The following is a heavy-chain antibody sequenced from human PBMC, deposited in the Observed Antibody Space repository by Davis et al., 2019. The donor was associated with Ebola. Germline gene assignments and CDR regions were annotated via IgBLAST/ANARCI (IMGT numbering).Heavy chain of an antibody. CDR1: GFTFSSYA. V-gene: IGHV3-30*18. CDR2: ISYDGSNK. D-gene: IGHD2-2*01. Sequence: PGESLKISCAASGFTFSSYAMIWVRQAPGKGLEWVAVISYDGSNKYYADSVKGRFTISRDNSKNTLYLQMNSLRAEDTAVYYCAKAYCSSTSCPQTLSLYPLVNDYWGQGTLVTVSS. J-gene: IGHJ4*02. CDR3: AKAYCSSTSCPQTLSLYPLVNDY.